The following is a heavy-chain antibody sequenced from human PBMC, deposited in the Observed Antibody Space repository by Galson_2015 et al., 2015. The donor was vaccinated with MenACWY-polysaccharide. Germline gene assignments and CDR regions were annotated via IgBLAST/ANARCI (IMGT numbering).Heavy chain of an antibody. V-gene: IGHV4-38-2*01. CDR2: IFHSGTT. J-gene: IGHJ4*02. CDR3: ARVEKYSGSFYILY. Sequence: SETLSLTCAVSDYSIRSGYFWGWIRQPPGKGLEWIASIFHSGTTCYNPSLKSRLTISVDTSKNQFSLKLSSVTAADTAVYYCARVEKYSGSFYILYWGQGTLVTVSS. CDR1: DYSIRSGYF. D-gene: IGHD1-26*01.